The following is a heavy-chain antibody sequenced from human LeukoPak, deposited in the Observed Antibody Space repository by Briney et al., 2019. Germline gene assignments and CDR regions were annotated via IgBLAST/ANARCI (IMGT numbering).Heavy chain of an antibody. CDR3: ARTPNSYEAFDI. V-gene: IGHV1-2*02. CDR1: GYTFTGYY. J-gene: IGHJ3*02. D-gene: IGHD5-18*01. CDR2: INPNSGGT. Sequence: ASVKVSCKASGYTFTGYYMHWVRQAPGQGLEWMGWINPNSGGTNYAQKFQGRVTITADKSTSTAYMELSSLRSEDTAVYYCARTPNSYEAFDIWGQGTMVTVSS.